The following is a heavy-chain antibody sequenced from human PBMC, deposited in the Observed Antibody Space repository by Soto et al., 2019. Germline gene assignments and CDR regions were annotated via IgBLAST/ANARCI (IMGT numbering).Heavy chain of an antibody. CDR2: IIPIFGTA. CDR3: AGDRSVTHNGWFDP. D-gene: IGHD4-17*01. J-gene: IGHJ5*02. Sequence: GASVKVSCKASGGTFSSYAISWVRQAPGQGLEWMGGIIPIFGTANYAQKFQGRVTITADESTSTAYMELSSLRSEDTAVYYCAGDRSVTHNGWFDPWGQGTLVTVSS. V-gene: IGHV1-69*13. CDR1: GGTFSSYA.